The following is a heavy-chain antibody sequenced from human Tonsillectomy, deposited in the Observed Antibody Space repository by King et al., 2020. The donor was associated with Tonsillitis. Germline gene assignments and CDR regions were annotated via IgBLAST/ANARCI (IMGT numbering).Heavy chain of an antibody. CDR1: GDSISSGSYC. J-gene: IGHJ4*02. D-gene: IGHD2-15*01. CDR2: IFYSGTT. CDR3: ARNKGHCDGGSCFPYNY. Sequence: QLQASGPGLVKPSETLSLTCTVSGDSISSGSYCWGWIRQPPGKGLEWIGCIFYSGTTYYKSSLKSRVTISVDTSRNKFSLRMSSVTAADTAVYYCARNKGHCDGGSCFPYNYWGQGTLVTVSS. V-gene: IGHV4-39*01.